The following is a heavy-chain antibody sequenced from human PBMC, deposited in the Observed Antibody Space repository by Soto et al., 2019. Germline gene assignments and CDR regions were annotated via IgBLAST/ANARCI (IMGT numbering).Heavy chain of an antibody. Sequence: EVLLVESGGGLVQPGRSLRLSCAASGFTFDDYAMNWVRQSPGKGLEWVSGINWNSGNLGYADSVKGRFTISRDNAKNSLHLQTNSLRAEDTAFYYCAASYGDYNYLKFWGQGTLVTVSS. V-gene: IGHV3-9*01. CDR1: GFTFDDYA. D-gene: IGHD4-17*01. J-gene: IGHJ4*02. CDR3: AASYGDYNYLKF. CDR2: INWNSGNL.